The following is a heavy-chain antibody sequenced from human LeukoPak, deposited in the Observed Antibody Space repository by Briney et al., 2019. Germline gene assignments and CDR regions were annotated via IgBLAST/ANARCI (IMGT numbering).Heavy chain of an antibody. CDR3: AREKGGAADY. J-gene: IGHJ4*02. D-gene: IGHD2-15*01. V-gene: IGHV4-38-2*02. Sequence: MPSETLSLTCGVSGYSITSGYYWGWIRQPPGKGLEWIGTIYHSGSTYYNPSLKSRVTISLDTSQNQFSLKLNSVTAADTAVYHCAREKGGAADYWGQGTLVTVSS. CDR1: GYSITSGYY. CDR2: IYHSGST.